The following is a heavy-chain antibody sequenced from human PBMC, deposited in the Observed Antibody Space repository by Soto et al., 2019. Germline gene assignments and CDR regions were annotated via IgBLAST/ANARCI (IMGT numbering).Heavy chain of an antibody. CDR1: GFTFTSTA. J-gene: IGHJ5*02. V-gene: IGHV1-58*01. CDR3: AADPLGDGSGSYPPGWFDP. CDR2: IVVGSGNT. Sequence: ASVKVSCKASGFTFTSTAVRWVRQARGQRLEWIGWIVVGSGNTNYAQKFQERVTITRDMSTSTAYMELSSLRSEDTAVYYCAADPLGDGSGSYPPGWFDPWGQGTLVTVSS. D-gene: IGHD3-10*01.